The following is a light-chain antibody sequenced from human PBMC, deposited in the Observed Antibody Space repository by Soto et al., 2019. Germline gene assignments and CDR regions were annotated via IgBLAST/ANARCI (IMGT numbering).Light chain of an antibody. CDR3: QSADSSGTYPV. CDR2: KDS. J-gene: IGLJ1*01. CDR1: ALPKQY. Sequence: SYELTQPPSVSVSPGQTARITCSGDALPKQYAYWCQQKPGQAPVLVIYKDSERPSGIPERFSGSSSGTTVTLTISGVQAEDEADYYCQSADSSGTYPVFGTGTKVTVL. V-gene: IGLV3-25*03.